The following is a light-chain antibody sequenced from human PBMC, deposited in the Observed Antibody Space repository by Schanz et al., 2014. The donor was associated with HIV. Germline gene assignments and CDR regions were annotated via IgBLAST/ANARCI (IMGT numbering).Light chain of an antibody. J-gene: IGLJ2*01. CDR3: ATWDSGRRAVV. CDR2: ASH. V-gene: IGLV1-51*01. Sequence: QSVLTQPPSVSAAPGQRVTISCSGSASNIGHNYVSWFQQFPGTAPKLLIYASHERPSEIPDRFSGSQTGTSATLAINGLQTGDEADYFCATWDSGRRAVVFGGGTKLTVL. CDR1: ASNIGHNY.